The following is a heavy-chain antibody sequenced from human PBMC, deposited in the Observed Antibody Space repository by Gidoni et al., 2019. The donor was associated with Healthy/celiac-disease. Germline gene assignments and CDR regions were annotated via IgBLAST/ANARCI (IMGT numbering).Heavy chain of an antibody. Sequence: EVQLVESGGGLVKPGGSLSLPCAAPGVIFSAYSMHWVRKAPGKGLEWVSSISSSSSYIYYADSVKGRFTIARDNAKNSLYLQMNSLRAEDTAVYYCATYPGAYYYDSSGYPPYFDYWGQGTLVTVSS. CDR1: GVIFSAYS. V-gene: IGHV3-21*01. CDR3: ATYPGAYYYDSSGYPPYFDY. J-gene: IGHJ4*02. D-gene: IGHD3-22*01. CDR2: ISSSSSYI.